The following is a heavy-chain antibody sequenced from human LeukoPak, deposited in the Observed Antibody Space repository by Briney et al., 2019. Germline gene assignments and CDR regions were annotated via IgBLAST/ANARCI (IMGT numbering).Heavy chain of an antibody. V-gene: IGHV1-18*01. CDR3: ARRPPQNYNILTGYSPHYYYYGMDV. Sequence: GASVKVSCTASGYTFTSYGISWMRQAPGQGLEWMGWISAYNGNTNYAQKLQGRVTMTTDTSTSTAYMELRSLRSDDTAVYYCARRPPQNYNILTGYSPHYYYYGMDVWGQGTTVTVSS. D-gene: IGHD3-9*01. CDR1: GYTFTSYG. J-gene: IGHJ6*02. CDR2: ISAYNGNT.